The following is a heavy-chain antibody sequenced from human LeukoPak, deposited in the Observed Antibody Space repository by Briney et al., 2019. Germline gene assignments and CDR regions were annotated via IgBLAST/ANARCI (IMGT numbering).Heavy chain of an antibody. J-gene: IGHJ3*02. CDR3: ARSVGAWDVFDI. CDR2: IYYSGGP. CDR1: GASMDKYY. D-gene: IGHD2-15*01. Sequence: SETLSLTCTVSGASMDKYYWSRIRQPPGKGLECIGYIYYSGGPNYNPSLKSRVTISVDTSQNQFSLKLTSATAADTAVYYCARSVGAWDVFDIWGQGTMVIVSP. V-gene: IGHV4-59*01.